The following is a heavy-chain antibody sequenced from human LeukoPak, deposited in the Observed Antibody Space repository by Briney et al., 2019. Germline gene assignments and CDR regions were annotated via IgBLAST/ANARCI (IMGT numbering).Heavy chain of an antibody. CDR3: ARSLIPPTYSGNYIFKYYGMDV. D-gene: IGHD1-26*01. CDR1: GFIFSSYT. V-gene: IGHV3-21*06. Sequence: GGSLRLSCAASGFIFSSYTMNWVRQAPGKGLEWVSSISSSSTYIYFVDSVEGRFTISRDDAKNSLYLQVNSLRAEDTAVYYCARSLIPPTYSGNYIFKYYGMDVWGQGTTVTVSS. CDR2: ISSSSTYI. J-gene: IGHJ6*02.